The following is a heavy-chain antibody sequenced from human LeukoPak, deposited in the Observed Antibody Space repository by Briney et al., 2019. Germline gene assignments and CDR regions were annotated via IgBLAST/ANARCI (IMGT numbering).Heavy chain of an antibody. CDR3: AREIAGYYYGSGSYYYYFDY. D-gene: IGHD3-10*01. CDR2: IYYSGST. Sequence: SETLSLTCTVSGGSISSYYWSWIRQPPGKGLEWIGYIYYSGSTNYNPSLKSRVTISVDTSKNQFSLKLSSVTAADTAVYYCAREIAGYYYGSGSYYYYFDYWGQGTLVTVSS. CDR1: GGSISSYY. J-gene: IGHJ4*02. V-gene: IGHV4-59*01.